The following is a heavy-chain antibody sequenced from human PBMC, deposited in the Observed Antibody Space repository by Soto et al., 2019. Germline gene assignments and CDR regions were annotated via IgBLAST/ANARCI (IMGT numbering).Heavy chain of an antibody. Sequence: ASETLSLTCTVSGGSISTSSYYWGWIRQPPGKGLEWIGSIYYSGSTYYNPSLKSRVTISADTSKNQFSLKLSSVTAADTAVYYCARLIAAAGGKRADWGQGTLVTVSS. CDR1: GGSISTSSYY. V-gene: IGHV4-39*01. CDR2: IYYSGST. CDR3: ARLIAAAGGKRAD. D-gene: IGHD6-13*01. J-gene: IGHJ4*02.